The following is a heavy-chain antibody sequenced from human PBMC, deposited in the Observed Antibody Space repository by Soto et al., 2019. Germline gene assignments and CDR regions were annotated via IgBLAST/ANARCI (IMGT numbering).Heavy chain of an antibody. CDR2: ISSSSTI. CDR1: GFTFSSYS. CDR3: ARDQAVAAIIYYYYYGMDV. D-gene: IGHD6-19*01. V-gene: IGHV3-48*02. Sequence: GSLRLSCAASGFTFSSYSMNWVRQAPGKGLEWVSYISSSSTIYYADSVKGRFTISRDNAKNSLYLQMNSLRDEDTAVYYCARDQAVAAIIYYYYYGMDVWGQGTTVTVSS. J-gene: IGHJ6*02.